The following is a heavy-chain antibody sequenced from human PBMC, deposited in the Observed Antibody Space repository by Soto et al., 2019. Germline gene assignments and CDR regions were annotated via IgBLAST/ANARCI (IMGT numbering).Heavy chain of an antibody. J-gene: IGHJ4*02. CDR3: ARVDARRGYSFYY. Sequence: EVQLVESGGGVVQPGKSLRLSCAASGFTFSDHYMDWVRQAPGKGLEWVGRTRNKANSYTKEYAASVKGRFTISRDDSKNSLYRQMNSLKTGDTAVYYCARVDARRGYSFYYWVQGTLVTVS. CDR2: TRNKANSYTK. V-gene: IGHV3-72*01. CDR1: GFTFSDHY. D-gene: IGHD3-22*01.